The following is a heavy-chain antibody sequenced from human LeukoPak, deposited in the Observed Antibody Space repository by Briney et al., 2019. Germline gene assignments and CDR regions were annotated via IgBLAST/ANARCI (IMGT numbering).Heavy chain of an antibody. D-gene: IGHD4-11*01. J-gene: IGHJ4*02. V-gene: IGHV1-2*02. CDR2: INPISGDT. CDR3: ARGVDLYSNYFDY. CDR1: GYTFTDYG. Sequence: ASVKVSCKATGYTFTDYGISWVRQAPGQGLEWMGSINPISGDTNYAQKFQGGVTMTRDTSISTAYMELSRLRSDDTAVYYCARGVDLYSNYFDYWGQGTPVTVSS.